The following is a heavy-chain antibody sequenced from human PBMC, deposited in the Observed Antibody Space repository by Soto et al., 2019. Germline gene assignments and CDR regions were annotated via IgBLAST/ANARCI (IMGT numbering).Heavy chain of an antibody. Sequence: GGSLRLSCSASGFTFSTFAMGWVRQAPGKGLEWVSSITAISGSRYYGDSMKGRFTISRDNSINTVHLQVNSLRAEDTAIYYCVKDSDLEQQRVAGLDHWGQGTLVTVSS. CDR3: VKDSDLEQQRVAGLDH. CDR2: ITAISGSR. D-gene: IGHD1-1*01. V-gene: IGHV3-23*02. J-gene: IGHJ4*02. CDR1: GFTFSTFA.